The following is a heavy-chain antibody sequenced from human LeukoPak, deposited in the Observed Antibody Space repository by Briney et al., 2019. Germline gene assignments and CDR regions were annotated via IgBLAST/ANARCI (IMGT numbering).Heavy chain of an antibody. D-gene: IGHD6-19*01. CDR1: GGSISSSSYY. CDR2: IYYSGST. CDR3: ARDRYLYSSGWYFDY. V-gene: IGHV4-39*07. Sequence: PSETLSLTCTVSGGSISSSSYYWGWIRQPPGKGLEWIGSIYYSGSTYYNPSLKSRVTISVDTSKNQFSLKLSSVTAADTAVYYCARDRYLYSSGWYFDYWGQGTLVTVSS. J-gene: IGHJ4*02.